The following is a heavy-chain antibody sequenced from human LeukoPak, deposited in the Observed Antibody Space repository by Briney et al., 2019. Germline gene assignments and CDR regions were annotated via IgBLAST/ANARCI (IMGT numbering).Heavy chain of an antibody. J-gene: IGHJ4*02. Sequence: GGSLRLSCAASGFTFSSYGMHWVRQAPGKGLEWVAVIWYDGSNKYYADSVKGRLTISRDNSKNTLYLQMNSLRAEDTAVYYCASGTVDTAMVTPDFDYWGQGTLVTVSS. D-gene: IGHD5-18*01. CDR1: GFTFSSYG. CDR3: ASGTVDTAMVTPDFDY. V-gene: IGHV3-33*01. CDR2: IWYDGSNK.